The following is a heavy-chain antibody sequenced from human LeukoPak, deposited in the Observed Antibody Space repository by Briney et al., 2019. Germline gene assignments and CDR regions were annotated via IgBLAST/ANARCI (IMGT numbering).Heavy chain of an antibody. D-gene: IGHD2-2*02. CDR2: ISSSGSTI. Sequence: GGSLRLSCAASGFTFSDYYMSWIRQAPGKGLEWVSYISSSGSTIYYADSVKGRFTISRDNAKNSLYLQMNSLRAEDTAVYYCARDFGCSSTSCHTSLGYWGQGTLVTVSS. CDR3: ARDFGCSSTSCHTSLGY. V-gene: IGHV3-11*04. J-gene: IGHJ4*02. CDR1: GFTFSDYY.